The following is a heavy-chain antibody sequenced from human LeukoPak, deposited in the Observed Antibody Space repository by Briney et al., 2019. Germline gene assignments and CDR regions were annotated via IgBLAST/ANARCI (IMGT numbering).Heavy chain of an antibody. CDR3: ARVQVAVAEEYYYYMDV. J-gene: IGHJ6*03. CDR2: IYSGGST. D-gene: IGHD6-19*01. CDR1: GFTVSSNY. Sequence: GGSLRLSCAASGFTVSSNYMSWVRQAPGKGLEWVSAIYSGGSTYYADSVKGRFTISRDNSKNTLYLQMNSLRAEDTAVYYCARVQVAVAEEYYYYMDVWGKGTTVTVSS. V-gene: IGHV3-66*02.